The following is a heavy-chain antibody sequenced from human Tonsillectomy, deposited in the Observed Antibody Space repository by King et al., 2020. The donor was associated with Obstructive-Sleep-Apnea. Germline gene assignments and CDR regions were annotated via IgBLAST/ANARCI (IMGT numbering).Heavy chain of an antibody. J-gene: IGHJ2*01. D-gene: IGHD3-9*01. V-gene: IGHV3-11*01. CDR2: ISATSSTH. Sequence: VQLVESGGGLVTPGGSLRLSCAASGFNFCDFQMTWIRQAPGQGLECISYISATSSTHYYTAPVKGRFTISRDNAGKSLFLTLQNLRTQDTALYFCARSLRYFDIWGRGTLVTVSS. CDR3: ARSLRYFDI. CDR1: GFNFCDFQ.